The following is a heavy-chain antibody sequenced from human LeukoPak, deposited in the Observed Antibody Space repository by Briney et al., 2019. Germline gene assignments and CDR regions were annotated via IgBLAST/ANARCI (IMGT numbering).Heavy chain of an antibody. V-gene: IGHV4-38-2*02. D-gene: IGHD3-10*01. J-gene: IGHJ5*02. CDR1: GYSISSAYY. Sequence: SETLSLTCSVSGYSISSAYYWGWIRQPPGKGLGWIGTMYHSGSTNYNPSLKSRVTISVDTSKNQFSLKLSSVTAADTAVYFCARKVPGGSYGSGSYPWFDPWGQGTLVTVSS. CDR3: ARKVPGGSYGSGSYPWFDP. CDR2: MYHSGST.